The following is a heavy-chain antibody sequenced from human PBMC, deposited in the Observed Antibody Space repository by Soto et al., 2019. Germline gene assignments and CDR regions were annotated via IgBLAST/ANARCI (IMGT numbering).Heavy chain of an antibody. V-gene: IGHV4-4*02. CDR1: GGSISSTYW. CDR3: ARDDYYDSNNWFDP. Sequence: PSETLSLTCAVSGGSISSTYWWTWVRQSPGKGLEWIGEIYHTESTNYNPSLRSRVNISVDTSKNKFSLKLTSVTAADAGVYYCARDDYYDSNNWFDPWGQGILVTVSS. J-gene: IGHJ5*02. D-gene: IGHD3-9*01. CDR2: IYHTEST.